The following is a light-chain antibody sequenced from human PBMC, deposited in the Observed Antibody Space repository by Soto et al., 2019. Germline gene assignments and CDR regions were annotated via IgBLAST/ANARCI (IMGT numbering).Light chain of an antibody. CDR2: DAS. CDR3: QQRSNWPPEFT. CDR1: QSVSSY. J-gene: IGKJ3*01. Sequence: EIVLTQSPATLSLSPGERATLSCRASQSVSSYLAWYQQKPGQAPRLLIYDASNRATGIPARFSGSGSGTDFTRTISSLEPEDFAVYYCQQRSNWPPEFTFGPGTKVDI. V-gene: IGKV3-11*01.